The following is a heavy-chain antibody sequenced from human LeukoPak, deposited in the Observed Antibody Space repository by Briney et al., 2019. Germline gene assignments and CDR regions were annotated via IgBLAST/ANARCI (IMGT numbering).Heavy chain of an antibody. D-gene: IGHD3-3*01. CDR2: ISGSGGST. CDR3: AKGLAKGWYYDFWSGNDAFDI. V-gene: IGHV3-23*01. J-gene: IGHJ3*02. CDR1: GFTFSSYA. Sequence: PGGSLRLSCAASGFTFSSYATSWVRQAPGKGLEWVSAISGSGGSTYYADSVKGRFTISRDNSKNTLYLQMNSLRAEDTAVYYCAKGLAKGWYYDFWSGNDAFDIWGQGTMVTVSS.